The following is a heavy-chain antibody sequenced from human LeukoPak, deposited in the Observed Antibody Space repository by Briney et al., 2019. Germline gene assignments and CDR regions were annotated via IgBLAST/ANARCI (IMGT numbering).Heavy chain of an antibody. CDR2: IIYSGGST. CDR1: GFTFSSYA. V-gene: IGHV3-23*01. D-gene: IGHD6-19*01. Sequence: GGSLRLSCAASGFTFSSYAMSWVRQAPGKGLEWLSIIYSGGSTYYADSVKGRFTISRDDSKNTLYLQMNSLRPEDTAVYYCARDPLSVTGTNERYDYYGFDVWGQGTTVTVSS. J-gene: IGHJ6*02. CDR3: ARDPLSVTGTNERYDYYGFDV.